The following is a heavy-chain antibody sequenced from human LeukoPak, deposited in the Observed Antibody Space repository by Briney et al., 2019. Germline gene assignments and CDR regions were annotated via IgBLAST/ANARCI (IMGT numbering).Heavy chain of an antibody. CDR1: GVSFSGYY. CDR3: ARGRRGSGSYYRLPFDY. J-gene: IGHJ4*02. V-gene: IGHV4-34*01. D-gene: IGHD3-10*01. Sequence: PSETLSLTCAVYGVSFSGYYWSWVRQPPGKGLEWVGEINHSGSTNYNPSLKSRVTISVDTSKNQFSLKLSSVTAADTAVYYCARGRRGSGSYYRLPFDYWGQGTLVTVSS. CDR2: INHSGST.